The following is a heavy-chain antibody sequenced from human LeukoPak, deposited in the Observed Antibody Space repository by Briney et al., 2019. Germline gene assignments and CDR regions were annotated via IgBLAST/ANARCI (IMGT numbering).Heavy chain of an antibody. Sequence: GGSLRLSCAASGFTFSSYAMHWVRQAPGKGLEWVANIKQDGREQYYVDSVKGRFTISRDNAKNSLYLQMNSLRAEDTAVYYCAREFYGDYYYWGQGTLVTVSS. V-gene: IGHV3-7*01. J-gene: IGHJ4*02. CDR2: IKQDGREQ. D-gene: IGHD4-17*01. CDR3: AREFYGDYYY. CDR1: GFTFSSYA.